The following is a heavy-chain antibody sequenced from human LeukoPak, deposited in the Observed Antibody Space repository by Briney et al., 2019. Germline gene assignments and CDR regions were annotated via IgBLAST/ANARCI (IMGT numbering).Heavy chain of an antibody. Sequence: PGGSLRLSCAASGFMFSSYGMHWVRQAPGKGLEWVAFIRYDGSNKYYADSVKGRFTISRDNAKNSLYLQMNSLRAEDTAVYYCVRQLVSWGQGTLVTVSS. D-gene: IGHD5-18*01. J-gene: IGHJ5*02. CDR1: GFMFSSYG. CDR3: VRQLVS. V-gene: IGHV3-30*02. CDR2: IRYDGSNK.